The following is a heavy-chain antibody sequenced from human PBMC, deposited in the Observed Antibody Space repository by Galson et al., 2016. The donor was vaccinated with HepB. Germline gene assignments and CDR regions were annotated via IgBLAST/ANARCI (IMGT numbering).Heavy chain of an antibody. CDR2: ITPLFDPP. CDR1: GGTFSGYS. Sequence: SVKVSCKVSGGTFSGYSISWVRQAPGQGLQWMGGITPLFDPPTYSQKFQGRVTITADKSTTTAYMELSSLKSEDTAVYYCARVMDSYSYMDVWGQGTSVTVAS. V-gene: IGHV1-69*06. CDR3: ARVMDSYSYMDV. D-gene: IGHD3-10*01. J-gene: IGHJ6*03.